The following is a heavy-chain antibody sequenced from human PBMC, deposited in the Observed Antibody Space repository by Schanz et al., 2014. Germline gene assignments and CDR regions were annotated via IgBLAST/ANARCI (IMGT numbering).Heavy chain of an antibody. D-gene: IGHD3-22*01. J-gene: IGHJ4*02. Sequence: QVQLVESGGSVVQPGRSLRLSCAGSGFSFSDYGMHWVRQAPGRGLEWVAVISYHGSEKYYADSVKGRFTISRDNSKNSLDLQMNSLRTEDTAVYFCAKSYDTSGYSGFDYGGQGTLVTVSS. CDR1: GFSFSDYG. CDR2: ISYHGSEK. CDR3: AKSYDTSGYSGFDY. V-gene: IGHV3-30*18.